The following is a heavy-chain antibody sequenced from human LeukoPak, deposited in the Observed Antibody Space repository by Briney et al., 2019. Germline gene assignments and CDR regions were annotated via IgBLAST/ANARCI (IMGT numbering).Heavy chain of an antibody. Sequence: SETLSLTCTVSGGSISSSSYYWGWIRQPPGKGLEWIGSIYYSGSTNYNPSLKSRVTISVDTSKNQFSLKLSSVTAADTAVYYCARVLRGGIAVAGTVDYWGQGTLVTVSS. V-gene: IGHV4-39*07. D-gene: IGHD6-19*01. CDR1: GGSISSSSYY. CDR2: IYYSGST. CDR3: ARVLRGGIAVAGTVDY. J-gene: IGHJ4*02.